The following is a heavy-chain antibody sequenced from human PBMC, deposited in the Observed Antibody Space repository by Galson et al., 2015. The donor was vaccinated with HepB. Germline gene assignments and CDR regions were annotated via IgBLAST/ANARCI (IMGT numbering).Heavy chain of an antibody. D-gene: IGHD2-2*01. J-gene: IGHJ6*02. Sequence: SLRLSCAASGFTFSSYAMHWVRQAPGKGLEWVAVISYDGSNKYYADSVKGRFTISRDNSKNTLYLQMNSLRAEDTAVYYCAKGLGVPAAPLYYYGMDVWGQGTTVTVSS. V-gene: IGHV3-30-3*01. CDR2: ISYDGSNK. CDR1: GFTFSSYA. CDR3: AKGLGVPAAPLYYYGMDV.